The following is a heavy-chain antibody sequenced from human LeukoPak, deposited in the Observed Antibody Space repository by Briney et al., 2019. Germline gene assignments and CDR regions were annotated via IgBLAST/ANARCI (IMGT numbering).Heavy chain of an antibody. CDR1: GYSFTSYW. D-gene: IGHD5-24*01. CDR2: IYPGDSDT. CDR3: ARLIGVEMATIGCYFDY. J-gene: IGHJ4*02. Sequence: GASLKISCKGSGYSFTSYWIGWVRQMPGKGLEWMGIIYPGDSDTRYSPSFQGQVTISADKSISTAYLQWSSLKASDTAMYYCARLIGVEMATIGCYFDYWGQGTLVTVSS. V-gene: IGHV5-51*01.